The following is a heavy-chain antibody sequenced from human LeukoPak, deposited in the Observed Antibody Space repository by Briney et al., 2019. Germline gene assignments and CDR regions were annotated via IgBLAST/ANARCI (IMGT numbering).Heavy chain of an antibody. CDR2: ISSSSTYI. V-gene: IGHV3-21*01. Sequence: XXXXSGFTXSSYNMNWVRQAPGKGLEWVSSISSSSTYIYYADSVKGRFTISRDNARNSLYLQMNSLRAEDTAVYEXAXXPXSXXYXNEXYYSMDVWGKGXTVTISS. CDR3: AXXPXSXXYXNEXYYSMDV. D-gene: IGHD1-26*01. J-gene: IGHJ6*03. CDR1: GFTXSSYN.